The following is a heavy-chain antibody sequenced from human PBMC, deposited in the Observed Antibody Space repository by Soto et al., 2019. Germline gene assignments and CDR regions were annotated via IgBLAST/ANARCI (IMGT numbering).Heavy chain of an antibody. V-gene: IGHV4-30-4*01. CDR1: GGSLSSGDLY. CDR2: IYYTGTT. J-gene: IGHJ5*02. Sequence: SETLYRTCTVSGGSLSSGDLYRSWIRQPPGKGLEWIGYIYYTGTTQYNPSLRSRVAMSLDTSKNQFSLKLSSVTAADTAVYYCARDIAAALGAWFDPLGQGTLVTVSS. D-gene: IGHD6-13*01. CDR3: ARDIAAALGAWFDP.